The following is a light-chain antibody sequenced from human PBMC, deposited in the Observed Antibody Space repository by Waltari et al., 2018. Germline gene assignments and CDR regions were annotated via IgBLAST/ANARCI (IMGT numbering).Light chain of an antibody. CDR3: KQYYSIGGT. Sequence: DIVMTQSPDSLAVSPGERATINCKSSQSILYSSSNQNYLAWYQQKPGQPPKVLIYWASTRESGVPDRFSGSGSGTDFTLTISNLQAEDVAVYYCKQYYSIGGTFGQGTRVDIK. CDR1: QSILYSSSNQNY. CDR2: WAS. J-gene: IGKJ1*01. V-gene: IGKV4-1*01.